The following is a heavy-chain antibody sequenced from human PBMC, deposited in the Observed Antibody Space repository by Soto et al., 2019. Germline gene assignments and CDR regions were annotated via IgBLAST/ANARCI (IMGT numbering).Heavy chain of an antibody. D-gene: IGHD3-10*01. J-gene: IGHJ4*02. Sequence: SETLSLTGAVSCVSISRGNCWTCVRQTPQRGLEYIGEIFHDGTANYYPSFERRVAISVDTSKNQFSLKLTSVTAADTAIYFCARLVYDTRLNYMYFDFWGQGALVTVSS. CDR3: ARLVYDTRLNYMYFDF. V-gene: IGHV4-4*02. CDR1: CVSISRGNC. CDR2: IFHDGTA.